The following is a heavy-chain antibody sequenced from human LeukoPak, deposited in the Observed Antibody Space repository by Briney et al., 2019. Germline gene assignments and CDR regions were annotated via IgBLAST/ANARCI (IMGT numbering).Heavy chain of an antibody. D-gene: IGHD1-14*01. V-gene: IGHV4-39*07. Sequence: KSSETLSLTCTVSGGSISSSSYYWGWIRQPPGKGLEWIGSIYYSGSTYYNPSLKSRVTISVDTSKNQFSLKLSSVTAADTAVYYCTRAPRKAWFDPWGQGTLVTVSS. CDR1: GGSISSSSYY. CDR3: TRAPRKAWFDP. J-gene: IGHJ5*02. CDR2: IYYSGST.